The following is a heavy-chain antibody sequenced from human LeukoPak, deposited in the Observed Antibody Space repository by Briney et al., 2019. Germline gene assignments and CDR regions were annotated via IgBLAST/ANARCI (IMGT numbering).Heavy chain of an antibody. Sequence: ASVKVSCKASGYTFTSYGISWVRQAPGQGLEWMGWISAYNGNTNYAQKLQGRVTMTTDTSTSTAYMELSSLRSEDTAVYYCATRSSGSISGAPAFDIWGQGTMVTVSS. CDR3: ATRSSGSISGAPAFDI. D-gene: IGHD2-15*01. CDR1: GYTFTSYG. J-gene: IGHJ3*02. CDR2: ISAYNGNT. V-gene: IGHV1-18*01.